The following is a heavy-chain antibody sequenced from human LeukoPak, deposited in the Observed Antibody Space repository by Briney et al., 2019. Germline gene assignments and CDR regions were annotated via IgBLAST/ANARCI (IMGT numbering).Heavy chain of an antibody. V-gene: IGHV3-30*04. D-gene: IGHD6-19*01. CDR1: GFTFSNHA. CDR2: ISYDGKNK. CDR3: TKVRYSSGWPEFDY. J-gene: IGHJ4*02. Sequence: GGSLRLSCAASGFTFSNHAMHWVRQAPGKGLEWAAVISYDGKNKFYADSVKGRFTISRDNSKNTLYLQMNSLRAEDTAVYYCTKVRYSSGWPEFDYWGQGTLVTVSS.